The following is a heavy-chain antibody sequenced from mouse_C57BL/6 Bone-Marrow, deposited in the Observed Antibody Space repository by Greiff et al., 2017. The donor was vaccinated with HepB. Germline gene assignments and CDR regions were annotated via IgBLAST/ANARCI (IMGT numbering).Heavy chain of an antibody. Sequence: EVKLMESGAELAKPGASVKLSCKASGYTFTSYWMHWVKQRPGQGLEWIGRIDPANGNTKYAPKFQGKATITADTSSNTAYLQLSSLTSEDTAIYYCARYYSYAMDYWGQGTSVTVSS. V-gene: IGHV14-3*01. J-gene: IGHJ4*01. CDR1: GYTFTSYW. CDR3: ARYYSYAMDY. CDR2: IDPANGNT.